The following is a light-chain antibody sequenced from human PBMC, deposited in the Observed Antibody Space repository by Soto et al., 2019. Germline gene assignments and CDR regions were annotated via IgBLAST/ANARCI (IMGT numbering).Light chain of an antibody. Sequence: VLTQSPATLSLSPGERATLSSRASLNVNSYLSRYQQKPVQTPRLLIYDASTRATDIPARFSGSGSGTDFTLTISSLLSEDFAVYYCQQYNNWPTWTFGQGTKVDI. CDR2: DAS. CDR3: QQYNNWPTWT. V-gene: IGKV3-15*01. J-gene: IGKJ1*01. CDR1: LNVNSY.